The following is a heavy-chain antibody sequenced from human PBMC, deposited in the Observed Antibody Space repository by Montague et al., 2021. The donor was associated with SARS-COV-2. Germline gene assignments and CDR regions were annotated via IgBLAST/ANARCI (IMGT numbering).Heavy chain of an antibody. Sequence: TLSLTCTLSGGSINSGGYYWSWIRQHPGKGLEWIGYIYYSGSTYYNPSLKSRLTISVDMSKNQFSLKLSSVTAADTAVYYCARVHFVSSGWYPDAFDIWGQGTMVTVSS. J-gene: IGHJ3*02. V-gene: IGHV4-31*03. CDR2: IYYSGST. CDR3: ARVHFVSSGWYPDAFDI. D-gene: IGHD6-19*01. CDR1: GGSINSGGYY.